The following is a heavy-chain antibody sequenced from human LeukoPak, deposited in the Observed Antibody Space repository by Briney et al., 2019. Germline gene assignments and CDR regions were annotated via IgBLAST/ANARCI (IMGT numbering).Heavy chain of an antibody. Sequence: SETLSLTCAVSGGSISSGGYSWSWIRQPPGKGLEWIGYIYHSGSTYYNPSLKSRVTISVDRSKNQFSLKLSSVTAADTAVYHCARDRVAVAGYFDYWGQGTLVTVSS. CDR1: GGSISSGGYS. J-gene: IGHJ4*02. CDR3: ARDRVAVAGYFDY. CDR2: IYHSGST. V-gene: IGHV4-30-2*01. D-gene: IGHD6-19*01.